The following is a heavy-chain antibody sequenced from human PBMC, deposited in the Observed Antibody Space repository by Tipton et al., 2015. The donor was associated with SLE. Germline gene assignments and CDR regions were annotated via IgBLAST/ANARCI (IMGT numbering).Heavy chain of an antibody. Sequence: SLRLSCAASGFTFSSYDMHWVRQATGKGLEWVSAIGTAGDTYYPGSVKGRFTISRENAKNSLYLQMNSLRAGDTAVYYCARADSSDYDGSFDIWGQGTMVTVSS. J-gene: IGHJ3*02. CDR2: IGTAGDT. V-gene: IGHV3-13*01. CDR1: GFTFSSYD. D-gene: IGHD3-22*01. CDR3: ARADSSDYDGSFDI.